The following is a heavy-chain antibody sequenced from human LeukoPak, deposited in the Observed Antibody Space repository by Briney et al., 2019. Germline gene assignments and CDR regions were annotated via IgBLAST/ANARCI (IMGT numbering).Heavy chain of an antibody. CDR3: ARRDRY. V-gene: IGHV3-11*01. Sequence: PGGSLRLSCEASGITFSDYYMNWIRQAPGKGLEWVSYISGSGSTKYYADSVRGRFTISRDNAKNSLYLQMNSLRAEDTAVYYCARRDRYWGQGTLVTVSS. J-gene: IGHJ4*02. D-gene: IGHD5-24*01. CDR2: ISGSGSTK. CDR1: GITFSDYY.